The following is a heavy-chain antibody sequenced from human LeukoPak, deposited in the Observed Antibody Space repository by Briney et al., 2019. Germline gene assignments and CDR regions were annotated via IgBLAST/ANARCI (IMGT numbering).Heavy chain of an antibody. CDR3: ARMTWQQLHSWFDP. V-gene: IGHV4-39*01. CDR1: GDSINTHQYY. J-gene: IGHJ5*02. Sequence: SETLSLTCTVSGDSINTHQYYWAWLRQPPGKGLEWIGSVFYGGTTYYNPSLKSRVTISMDGSNNQFSLKVTSVTAADTAIFYCARMTWQQLHSWFDPWGQGALVTVSS. D-gene: IGHD6-13*01. CDR2: VFYGGTT.